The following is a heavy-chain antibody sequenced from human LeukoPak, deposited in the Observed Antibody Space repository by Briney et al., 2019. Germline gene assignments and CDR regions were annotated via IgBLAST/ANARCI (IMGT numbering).Heavy chain of an antibody. D-gene: IGHD6-19*01. V-gene: IGHV4-31*03. CDR3: ATGASGWYDY. CDR2: IYYSGST. J-gene: IGHJ4*02. Sequence: SETLSLTCTVSGGSISSGGYYWSWIHQHPGKGLEWIGYIYYSGSTYYNPSLKSRVTISVDTSKNQFSLKLSSVTAADTAVYYCATGASGWYDYWGQGTLVTVSS. CDR1: GGSISSGGYY.